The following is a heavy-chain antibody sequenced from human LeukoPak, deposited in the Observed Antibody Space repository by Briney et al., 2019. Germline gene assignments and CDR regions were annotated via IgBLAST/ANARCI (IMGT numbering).Heavy chain of an antibody. CDR1: GVIIRSFG. J-gene: IGHJ3*02. CDR2: IDNSGASA. CDR3: AKQRGYDGLDDAFDM. V-gene: IGHV3-23*01. Sequence: GSMRLSCVASGVIIRSFGVSWVRHVPGMGVEWVSTIDNSGASASDAAAVKGRFTVYRDNSKNRLFLEMNSLRAEDTALYYCAKQRGYDGLDDAFDMWGQGTMVTVSS. D-gene: IGHD5-12*01.